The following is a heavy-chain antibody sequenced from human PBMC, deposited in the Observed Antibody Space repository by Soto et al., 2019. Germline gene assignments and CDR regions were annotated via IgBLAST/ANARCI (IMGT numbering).Heavy chain of an antibody. V-gene: IGHV4-4*02. CDR3: RSRYSSGWHQGYAFYI. J-gene: IGHJ3*02. CDR2: IYHSGST. D-gene: IGHD6-19*01. Sequence: QVQLQESGPGLVKPSGTLSLTCAVSGGSISSSNWWSWVRQPPGKGLEWIGEIYHSGSTNYNPSLKNRVTIAVGKAKNQFAQKRSSVTAADTAVYYCRSRYSSGWHQGYAFYIRGQGRMVSVSS. CDR1: GGSISSSNW.